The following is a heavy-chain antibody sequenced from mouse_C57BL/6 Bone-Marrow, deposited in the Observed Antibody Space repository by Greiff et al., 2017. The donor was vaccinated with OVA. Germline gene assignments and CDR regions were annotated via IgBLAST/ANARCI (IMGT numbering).Heavy chain of an antibody. CDR3: ASVEMGLGFAY. V-gene: IGHV3-6*01. CDR2: ISYDGSN. D-gene: IGHD2-3*01. J-gene: IGHJ3*01. Sequence: EVQLVESGPGLVKPSQSLSLTCSVTGYSITSGDYWNWNRQGPGNKREWMGYISYDGSNNYNPSLKNRISITRDTSKNQFFLQLNSVTTEDTASYFCASVEMGLGFAYWGQGTLVTVSA. CDR1: GYSITSGDY.